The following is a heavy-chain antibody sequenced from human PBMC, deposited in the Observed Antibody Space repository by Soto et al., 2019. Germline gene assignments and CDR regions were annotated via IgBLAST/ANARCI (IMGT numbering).Heavy chain of an antibody. V-gene: IGHV4-34*01. Sequence: SETLSLTCAVYGGSFSGYYWSWIRQPPGKGLEWIGEINHSGSTNYNPSLKSRVTISVDTSKNQFSLKLSSVTAADTAVYYCARKLRLYYYYYMDVWGKGTTVTVSS. CDR1: GGSFSGYY. CDR3: ARKLRLYYYYYMDV. D-gene: IGHD5-12*01. CDR2: INHSGST. J-gene: IGHJ6*03.